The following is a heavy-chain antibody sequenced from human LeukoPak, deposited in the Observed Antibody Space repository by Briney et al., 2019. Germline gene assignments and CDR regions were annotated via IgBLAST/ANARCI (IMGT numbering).Heavy chain of an antibody. J-gene: IGHJ4*02. D-gene: IGHD3-10*01. V-gene: IGHV3-23*01. CDR1: GFIFGNYA. CDR2: INANGGRK. Sequence: GGSLRLSCGASGFIFGNYAMSWVRQAPGKGLEWVTGINANGGRKYYADSVKGRFTISRDNSKNTLFVQVDSLRAEDTAVYYCAKDYGSGDSSPYPFDNWGQGTLVTVSS. CDR3: AKDYGSGDSSPYPFDN.